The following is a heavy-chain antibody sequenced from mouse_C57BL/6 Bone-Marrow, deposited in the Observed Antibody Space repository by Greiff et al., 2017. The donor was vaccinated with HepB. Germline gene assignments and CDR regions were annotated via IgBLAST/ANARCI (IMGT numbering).Heavy chain of an antibody. CDR3: TSADYGPYAMDY. CDR2: IYPGNSDT. D-gene: IGHD1-1*02. J-gene: IGHJ4*01. CDR1: GYTFTSYW. V-gene: IGHV1-5*01. Sequence: EVQLVESGTVLARPGASVKMSCKTSGYTFTSYWMHWVKQRPGQGLEWIGAIYPGNSDTSYNQKFKGKAKLTAVTSASTAYMALSSLTNEDSAVYYCTSADYGPYAMDYWGQGTSVTVSS.